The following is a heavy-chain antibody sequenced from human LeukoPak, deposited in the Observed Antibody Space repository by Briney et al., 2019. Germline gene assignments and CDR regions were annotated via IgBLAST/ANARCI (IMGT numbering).Heavy chain of an antibody. D-gene: IGHD1-1*01. CDR1: GFTFSDYY. J-gene: IGHJ4*02. CDR2: ISSSGSTI. Sequence: GGSLRLSCAASGFTFSDYYMSWIRQAPGKGLEWVSYISSSGSTIYYADSVKGRFTISRDNSRNTLYLQMNSLRTEDTAVYYCAKEGTASKPSDLDYWGQGTLVTVSS. V-gene: IGHV3-11*04. CDR3: AKEGTASKPSDLDY.